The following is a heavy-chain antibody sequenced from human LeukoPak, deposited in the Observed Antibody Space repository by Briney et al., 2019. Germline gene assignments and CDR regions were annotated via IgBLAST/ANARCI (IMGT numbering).Heavy chain of an antibody. J-gene: IGHJ4*02. CDR2: ISAYNGNT. Sequence: ASVKVSFKASGYTFTSYGISWVRQATGQGLEWMGWISAYNGNTNYAQKLQGRVTMTTDTSTSTAYMELTSLRSDDTAVYYCARDESSSSWLYYWGQGTLVTVSS. CDR3: ARDESSSSWLYY. CDR1: GYTFTSYG. V-gene: IGHV1-18*01. D-gene: IGHD6-13*01.